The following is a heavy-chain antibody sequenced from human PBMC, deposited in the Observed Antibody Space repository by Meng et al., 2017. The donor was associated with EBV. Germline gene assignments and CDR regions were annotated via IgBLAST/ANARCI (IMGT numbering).Heavy chain of an antibody. CDR3: VRGPPVGVPGPGDY. V-gene: IGHV1-3*01. Sequence: VHVVKFGAEVKNPGASVKVSCKASGYAFTSYILHWVRQAPGQRLEWMGWINVGVGYTKYSQKFQGRVTISSDTSATTGYMELSSLRSEDTAVYYCVRGPPVGVPGPGDYWGQGTLVTVSS. D-gene: IGHD2-21*01. J-gene: IGHJ4*02. CDR1: GYAFTSYI. CDR2: INVGVGYT.